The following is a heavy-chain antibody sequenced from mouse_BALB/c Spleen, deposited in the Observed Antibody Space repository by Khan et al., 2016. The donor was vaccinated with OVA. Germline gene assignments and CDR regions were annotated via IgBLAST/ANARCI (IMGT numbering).Heavy chain of an antibody. J-gene: IGHJ2*01. D-gene: IGHD1-1*01. Sequence: VQLKQSGPELVKPGASVKVSCKASGYSFTDYNMFWVKQSHGKSLEWIGYIDPYNGGTSYNQKFKGKATLTVVKSSSTAFMHLSSLTSEDSAVFYCARTDYYGSSYYFDYWGQGTTLTVSS. V-gene: IGHV1S135*01. CDR3: ARTDYYGSSYYFDY. CDR1: GYSFTDYN. CDR2: IDPYNGGT.